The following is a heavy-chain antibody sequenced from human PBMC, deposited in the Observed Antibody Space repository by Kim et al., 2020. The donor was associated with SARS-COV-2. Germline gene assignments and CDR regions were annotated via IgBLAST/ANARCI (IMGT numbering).Heavy chain of an antibody. Sequence: SQTLSLTCAISGDSVSGNSVAWNWFRQSPSRGLEWLGRTYYRSKWFYEYVESVKSRITINPDISQNHFSLHLNSVTPEDTAVYYCARRVGGTYVVDVWGQGTTVTVSS. V-gene: IGHV6-1*01. CDR1: GDSVSGNSVA. CDR2: TYYRSKWFY. J-gene: IGHJ6*02. CDR3: ARRVGGTYVVDV. D-gene: IGHD3-10*01.